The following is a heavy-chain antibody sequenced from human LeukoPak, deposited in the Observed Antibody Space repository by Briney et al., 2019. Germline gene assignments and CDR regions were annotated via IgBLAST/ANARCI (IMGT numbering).Heavy chain of an antibody. Sequence: PSETLSLTCTVSGGSISSGDYYWSWIRQPPGKGLEWIGYIYYSGSTYCNPSLKSRVTISVDTSKNQFSLKLSSVTAADTAVYYCARVEYGVLRYFDWAWGQGTLVTVSS. CDR2: IYYSGST. CDR3: ARVEYGVLRYFDWA. J-gene: IGHJ5*02. V-gene: IGHV4-30-4*01. CDR1: GGSISSGDYY. D-gene: IGHD3-9*01.